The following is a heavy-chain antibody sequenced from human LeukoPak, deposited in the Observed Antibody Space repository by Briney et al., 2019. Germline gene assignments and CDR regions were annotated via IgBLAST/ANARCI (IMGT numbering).Heavy chain of an antibody. J-gene: IGHJ4*02. D-gene: IGHD3-22*01. CDR3: ARTNYYYDSSGYFVYYFDY. Sequence: SSETLSLTCTVSGGSISSYYWSWIRQPAGKGLERIGRIYTSGSTNYNPSLKSRVTMSVDTSKNQFSLKLSSVTAADTAVYYCARTNYYYDSSGYFVYYFDYWGQGTLVTVSS. V-gene: IGHV4-4*07. CDR1: GGSISSYY. CDR2: IYTSGST.